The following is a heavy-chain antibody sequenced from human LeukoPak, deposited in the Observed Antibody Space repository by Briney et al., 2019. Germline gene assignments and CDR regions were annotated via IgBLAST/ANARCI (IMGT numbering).Heavy chain of an antibody. CDR3: ARRYCSGGSCYSEYDYFDY. J-gene: IGHJ4*02. D-gene: IGHD2-15*01. V-gene: IGHV2-70*11. Sequence: SGPTLVNPTQTLTLTCTFSGFSLSTNGMCVSWIRQPPGKALEWLARIDWDDDKYYSASLKTRLTISRDTSKNLVVLTMTNMDPVDTARYYCARRYCSGGSCYSEYDYFDYWGQGTLVTVSS. CDR2: IDWDDDK. CDR1: GFSLSTNGMC.